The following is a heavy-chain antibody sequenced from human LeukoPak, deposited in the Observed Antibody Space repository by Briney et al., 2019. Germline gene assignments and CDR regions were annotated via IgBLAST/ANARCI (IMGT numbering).Heavy chain of an antibody. Sequence: SETLSLTCTVSGGSISSSSYYWGWIRQPPGKGLEWIGSIYYSGSTYYNPSLKSRVTISVDTSKNQFSLKLSSVTAADTAVYYCAQITAPFDYWGQGTLVTVSS. CDR2: IYYSGST. J-gene: IGHJ4*02. V-gene: IGHV4-39*07. D-gene: IGHD1-14*01. CDR3: AQITAPFDY. CDR1: GGSISSSSYY.